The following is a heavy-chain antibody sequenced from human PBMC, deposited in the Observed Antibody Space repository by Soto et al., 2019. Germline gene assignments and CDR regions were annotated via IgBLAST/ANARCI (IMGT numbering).Heavy chain of an antibody. J-gene: IGHJ6*02. D-gene: IGHD3-22*01. CDR3: ARSSDDSSSNYGIYHYGMDV. CDR2: IDPSDSDT. CDR1: GYSFTIDW. Sequence: PGESLKISCKGSGYSFTIDWISWVRQIPGKGLEWMGRIDPSDSDTSYSPSFQGHVTISADEAVSTAYLQWSRLRVSDSAMYYRARSSDDSSSNYGIYHYGMDVWGQGTTVTVAS. V-gene: IGHV5-10-1*01.